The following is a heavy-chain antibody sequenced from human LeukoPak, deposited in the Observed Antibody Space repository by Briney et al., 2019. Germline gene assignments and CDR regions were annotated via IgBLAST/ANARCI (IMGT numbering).Heavy chain of an antibody. CDR1: GYSFSDYW. V-gene: IGHV5-51*01. CDR3: ARTYFDWLFGYFDY. Sequence: GESLKISCQGSGYSFSDYWIGWVRQMPGKGLEWMGIMYPGDSDTRYSPSFQGQVTISADKSISTAYLQWSSLKASDTAMYYCARTYFDWLFGYFDYWGQGTLVTVSS. D-gene: IGHD3-9*01. J-gene: IGHJ4*02. CDR2: MYPGDSDT.